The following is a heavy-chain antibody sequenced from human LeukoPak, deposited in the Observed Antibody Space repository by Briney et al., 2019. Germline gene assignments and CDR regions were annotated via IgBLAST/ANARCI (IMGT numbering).Heavy chain of an antibody. D-gene: IGHD6-6*01. J-gene: IGHJ4*02. Sequence: GGSLRLSCAASGFTVSSNYMTWVRQAPGKGLEWVSVIYSDGSAFYADSVTGRFTISRDNSENTLNLQMNSLRVEDTAVYYCARDPKTATEYWGQGTLVTVSS. CDR3: ARDPKTATEY. CDR1: GFTVSSNY. V-gene: IGHV3-66*01. CDR2: IYSDGSA.